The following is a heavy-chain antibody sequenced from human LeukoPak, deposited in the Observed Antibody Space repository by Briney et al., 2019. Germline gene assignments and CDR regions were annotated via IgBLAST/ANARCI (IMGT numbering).Heavy chain of an antibody. CDR3: ARLRYCTNGVCP. V-gene: IGHV4-34*01. CDR1: GGSFSGYY. D-gene: IGHD2-8*01. J-gene: IGHJ5*02. Sequence: SETLSLTCAVYGGSFSGYYWSWIRQPPGKGLEWIGEINHSGSTNYNPSLKSRVTISVDTSKNQFSLKLSSVTAADMAVYYCARLRYCTNGVCPWGQGTLVTVSS. CDR2: INHSGST.